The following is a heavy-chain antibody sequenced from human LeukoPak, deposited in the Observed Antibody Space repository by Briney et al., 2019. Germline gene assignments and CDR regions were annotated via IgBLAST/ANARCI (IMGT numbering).Heavy chain of an antibody. CDR3: VKGYCSSTSCYGYYYYGMDV. V-gene: IGHV3-64D*06. CDR2: ISSNGGST. J-gene: IGHJ6*04. CDR1: GFTVSSYA. Sequence: GGSLRLSCSASGFTVSSYAMHWVRQAPGKGLEYVSAISSNGGSTYYADSVKGRFTISRDNSKNTLYLQMSSLRAEDTAVYYCVKGYCSSTSCYGYYYYGMDVWGKGTTVTVSS. D-gene: IGHD2-2*01.